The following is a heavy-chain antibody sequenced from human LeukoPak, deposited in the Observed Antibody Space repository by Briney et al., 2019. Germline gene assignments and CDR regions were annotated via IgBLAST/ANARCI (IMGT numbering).Heavy chain of an antibody. V-gene: IGHV3-74*01. J-gene: IGHJ3*02. D-gene: IGHD3-3*01. CDR1: GFTFSTYW. CDR3: ATELSERRASSRNAFDT. Sequence: AGGSLRLSCTASGFTFSTYWMHWVRQAPGKGLVWVSLINSDGSYTDFADSVKGRFTISRDNAQSTLYLQMNSLRVEDTAVYYSATELSERRASSRNAFDTWGQGTVVSVSS. CDR2: INSDGSYT.